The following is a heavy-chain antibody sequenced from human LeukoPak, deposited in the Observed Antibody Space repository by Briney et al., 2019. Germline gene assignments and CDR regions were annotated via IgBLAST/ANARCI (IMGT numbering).Heavy chain of an antibody. Sequence: SETLSLTCAVYGGSFSGYYWSWIRQPPGKGLEWIGEINHSGSTNHNPSLKSRVTISVDTSKNQFSLKLSSVTAADTAVYYCAREGYCSGGSCYSGGYWGQGTLVTVSS. CDR1: GGSFSGYY. V-gene: IGHV4-34*01. D-gene: IGHD2-15*01. J-gene: IGHJ4*02. CDR3: AREGYCSGGSCYSGGY. CDR2: INHSGST.